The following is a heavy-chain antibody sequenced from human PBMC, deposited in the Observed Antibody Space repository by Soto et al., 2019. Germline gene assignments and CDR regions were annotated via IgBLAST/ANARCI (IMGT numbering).Heavy chain of an antibody. Sequence: SQTLSLTCAISGDSVSSNSAAWNWIRQSPSRGLEWLGRTYYRSKWYNDYAVSVKSRITINPDTSKNQSSLQLNSVTPEDTAVYYCARERAAVAQGGYYYYYGMDVWGQGSSVTGSS. J-gene: IGHJ6*02. CDR3: ARERAAVAQGGYYYYYGMDV. CDR1: GDSVSSNSAA. CDR2: TYYRSKWYN. D-gene: IGHD6-13*01. V-gene: IGHV6-1*01.